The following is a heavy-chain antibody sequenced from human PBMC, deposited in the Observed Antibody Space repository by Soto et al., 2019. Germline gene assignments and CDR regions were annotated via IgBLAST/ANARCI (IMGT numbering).Heavy chain of an antibody. CDR1: GGTFSSYT. J-gene: IGHJ6*03. Sequence: ASVKVSCKASGGTFSSYTISWVRQAPGQGLEWMGRIIPILGIANYAQKFQGRVTITADKSTSTAYMELSSLRSEDTAVYYCARDYDFYYYYMDVWGKGTTVTVSS. V-gene: IGHV1-69*04. CDR2: IIPILGIA. CDR3: ARDYDFYYYYMDV. D-gene: IGHD3-3*01.